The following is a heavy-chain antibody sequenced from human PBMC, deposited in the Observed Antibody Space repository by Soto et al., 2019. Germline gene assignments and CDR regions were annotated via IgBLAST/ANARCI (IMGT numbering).Heavy chain of an antibody. CDR3: AKETTLWSSSWYRSGMDV. CDR2: ISYDGGNK. CDR1: AFTFSSYG. V-gene: IGHV3-30*18. D-gene: IGHD6-13*01. J-gene: IGHJ6*02. Sequence: QVQLVESGGGVVQPGRSLRLSCAASAFTFSSYGMHWFRQAPGKGLEWVALISYDGGNKYYTESVRGRFTISRDNAKKTLYLQMNSLRAEDTAVYFCAKETTLWSSSWYRSGMDVWGQGTTVIVSS.